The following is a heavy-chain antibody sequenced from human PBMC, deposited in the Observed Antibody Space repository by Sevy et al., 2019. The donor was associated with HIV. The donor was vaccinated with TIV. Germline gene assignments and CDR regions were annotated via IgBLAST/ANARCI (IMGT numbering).Heavy chain of an antibody. V-gene: IGHV3-33*01. J-gene: IGHJ4*02. D-gene: IGHD1-7*01. Sequence: GGSLRLSCAASGFTLSSYGMHWVRQAPGKGLEWVAVIRYDGSNKYYADSVKGRFTISRDNSKNTLYLQMNSLRAEDTAVYYCARVGITGTTGIDYWGQGTLVTVSS. CDR1: GFTLSSYG. CDR2: IRYDGSNK. CDR3: ARVGITGTTGIDY.